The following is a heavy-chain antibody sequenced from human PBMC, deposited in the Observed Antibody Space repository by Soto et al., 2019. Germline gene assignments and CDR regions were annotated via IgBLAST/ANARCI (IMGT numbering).Heavy chain of an antibody. CDR1: GGAIRGYY. J-gene: IGHJ6*02. Sequence: QVQLQGSGPGLVKPSETLSLTCTFSGGAIRGYYWTWLRQPPGKGLEWIGNIYDSGNTNYNPSSKRPAILALDVPKAEFSPPSRPAAGAEKAVYFCARDRGGSGALYYYGMDVWGQGTTVTVSS. CDR2: IYDSGNT. CDR3: ARDRGGSGALYYYGMDV. D-gene: IGHD3-10*01. V-gene: IGHV4-59*12.